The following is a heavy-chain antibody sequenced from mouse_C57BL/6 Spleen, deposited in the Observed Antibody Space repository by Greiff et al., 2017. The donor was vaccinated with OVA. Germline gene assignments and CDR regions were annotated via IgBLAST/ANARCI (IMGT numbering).Heavy chain of an antibody. CDR2: IYPSDSET. J-gene: IGHJ2*01. V-gene: IGHV1-61*01. D-gene: IGHD2-3*01. CDR3: AREGDGYYGY. Sequence: QVQLQQPGAELVRPGSSVKLSCKASGYTFTSYWMDWVKQRPGQGLEWIGNIYPSDSETHYNQKFKDKATLTVDKSSSTAYMQLSSLTSEDSAVYYCAREGDGYYGYWGKGTTLTVSS. CDR1: GYTFTSYW.